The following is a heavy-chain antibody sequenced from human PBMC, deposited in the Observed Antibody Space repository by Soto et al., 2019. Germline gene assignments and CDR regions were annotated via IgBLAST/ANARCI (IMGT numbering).Heavy chain of an antibody. J-gene: IGHJ6*03. D-gene: IGHD2-15*01. Sequence: EVQLVESGGGLVQPGGSLRLSCAASGFTFSNYWMYWVRQAPGKGLEWVSRINSDGSVSSHADSVRGRLTISRDNVKNTLYLHMDSLRAEDTAVYFXXRXXXXXGTCYSLAGSFYYYMDVWGKGTTVTVFS. CDR2: INSDGSVS. V-gene: IGHV3-74*02. CDR3: XRXXXXXGTCYSLAGSFYYYMDV. CDR1: GFTFSNYW.